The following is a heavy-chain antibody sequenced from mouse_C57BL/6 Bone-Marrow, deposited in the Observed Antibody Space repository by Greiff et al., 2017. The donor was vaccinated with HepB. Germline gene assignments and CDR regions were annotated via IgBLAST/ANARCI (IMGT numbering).Heavy chain of an antibody. J-gene: IGHJ3*01. D-gene: IGHD2-2*01. CDR1: GFTFSSYA. CDR3: ARDDGYDEAY. Sequence: EVNVVESGGGLVKPGGSLKLSCAASGFTFSSYAMSWVRPTPDKRLELVATISDGGSYTYYPDNVKGRFTISRDNAKNNLYLQMSHLKSEDTAMYYCARDDGYDEAYWGQGTLVTVSA. CDR2: ISDGGSYT. V-gene: IGHV5-4*01.